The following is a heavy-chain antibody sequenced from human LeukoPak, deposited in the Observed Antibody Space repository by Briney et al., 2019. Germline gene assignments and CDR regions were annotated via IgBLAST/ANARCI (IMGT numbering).Heavy chain of an antibody. Sequence: ASVKVFCKXSGYTFTSYYMHWVRQAPGQGLEWMGIINPSGGSTSYAQKFQGRVTMTRDTSTSTVYMELSSLRSEDTAVYYCASNHMVRGANWYFDLWGRGTLVTVSS. CDR1: GYTFTSYY. CDR2: INPSGGST. D-gene: IGHD3-10*01. CDR3: ASNHMVRGANWYFDL. J-gene: IGHJ2*01. V-gene: IGHV1-46*01.